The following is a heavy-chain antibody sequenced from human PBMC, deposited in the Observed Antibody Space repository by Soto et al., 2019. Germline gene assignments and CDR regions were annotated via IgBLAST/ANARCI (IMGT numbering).Heavy chain of an antibody. CDR2: IYWDDAK. J-gene: IGHJ4*02. D-gene: IGHD3-16*01. CDR3: AHKGGGDRILDY. V-gene: IGHV2-5*02. CDR1: GFSLSTSGVG. Sequence: QITLKESGPTLVKPTQTLTLTCTFSGFSLSTSGVGVGWIRQPPGKALEWLALIYWDDAKHYSPSLKSRLTITKDTSKNQVVLKMTNMDPVDKATYYCAHKGGGDRILDYWGQGTLVTVSS.